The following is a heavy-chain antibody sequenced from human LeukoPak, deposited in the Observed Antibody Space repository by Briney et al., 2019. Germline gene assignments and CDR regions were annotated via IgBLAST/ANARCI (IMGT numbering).Heavy chain of an antibody. CDR1: GFTVRSNY. CDR3: ANRLLASYFDY. CDR2: ISGSGGST. Sequence: GGSLRLSCVASGFTVRSNYISWVRQAPGKGLEWVSAISGSGGSTYYADSVKGRFTISRDNSKNTLYLQMNSLRAEDTAVYYCANRLLASYFDYGGQGTRVTFSS. V-gene: IGHV3-23*01. D-gene: IGHD2-21*02. J-gene: IGHJ4*02.